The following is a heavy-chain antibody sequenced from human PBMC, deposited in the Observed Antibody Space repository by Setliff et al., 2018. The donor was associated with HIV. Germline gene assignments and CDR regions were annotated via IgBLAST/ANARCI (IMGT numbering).Heavy chain of an antibody. CDR3: VXDFCGSSCXRGCWYFDX. V-gene: IGHV3-20*04. D-gene: IGHD2-15*01. J-gene: IGHJ4*01. CDR2: XXXXXGST. Sequence: PGGSLRLSCTASQFAFKSYWMXXXXXXXXXGLEWXSGXXXXXGSTGSADSVKXRFTVSRDNAKXXLYLQMNSLRAEDTALYYCVXDFCGSSCXRGCWYFDXXGXXXLVTVSX. CDR1: QFAFKSYW.